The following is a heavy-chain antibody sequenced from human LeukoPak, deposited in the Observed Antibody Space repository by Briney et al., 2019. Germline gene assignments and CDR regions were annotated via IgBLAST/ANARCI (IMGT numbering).Heavy chain of an antibody. J-gene: IGHJ4*02. CDR2: IKQDGSEK. Sequence: GGSLRLSCAASGFTFSSYWMGWVRQAPGKGLEWVANIKQDGSEKYYVDSVEGRFTISRDNAKNSLYVQMNSLRAEDTAVYYCARAPVVVGDDYFDYWGQGTLVTVSS. D-gene: IGHD3-22*01. V-gene: IGHV3-7*01. CDR3: ARAPVVVGDDYFDY. CDR1: GFTFSSYW.